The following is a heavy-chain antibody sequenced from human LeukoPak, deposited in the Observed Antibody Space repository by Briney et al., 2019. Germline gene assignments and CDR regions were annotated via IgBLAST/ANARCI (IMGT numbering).Heavy chain of an antibody. CDR1: GFTFSSYA. V-gene: IGHV3-23*01. CDR3: AKELGDSGSYLVKGAFDV. CDR2: ISGSGGST. D-gene: IGHD1-26*01. Sequence: PGGSLRLSCAASGFTFSSYAMSWVRQAPGKGLEWVSAISGSGGSTYYADSVKGRFTISRDNSKNTLYLQMNSLRAEDTAVYYCAKELGDSGSYLVKGAFDVWGQGTMVTVSS. J-gene: IGHJ3*01.